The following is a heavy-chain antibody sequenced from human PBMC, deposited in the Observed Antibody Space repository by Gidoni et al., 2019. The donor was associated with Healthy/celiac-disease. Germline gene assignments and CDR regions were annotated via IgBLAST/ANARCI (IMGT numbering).Heavy chain of an antibody. D-gene: IGHD3-22*01. V-gene: IGHV4-34*01. CDR2: INHSGST. Sequence: QVQLQQWGAGLLKPLETLSLTCAVYGGSFSGSYWSWNLQPPGKGLEWIGEINHSGSTNYNPSLNSRVTISVDTSKNQFSLKLSSVTAADTAVYYCARGSRYDSSGYYRRNYYYYGMDVWGQGTTVTVSS. CDR3: ARGSRYDSSGYYRRNYYYYGMDV. CDR1: GGSFSGSY. J-gene: IGHJ6*02.